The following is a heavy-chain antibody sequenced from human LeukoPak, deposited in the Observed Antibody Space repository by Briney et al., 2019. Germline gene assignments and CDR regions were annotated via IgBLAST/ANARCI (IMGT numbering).Heavy chain of an antibody. Sequence: SVKVSCKASGYTFTSYGISWVRQAPGQGLEWMGGVIPIFGTATHAQKFQGRVTISTDESTSTAYMELSSLRSDDTAVYYCARDGVAEYYFDYWDQGTLVTVSS. CDR1: GYTFTSYG. CDR3: ARDGVAEYYFDY. V-gene: IGHV1-69*05. D-gene: IGHD6-19*01. CDR2: VIPIFGTA. J-gene: IGHJ4*02.